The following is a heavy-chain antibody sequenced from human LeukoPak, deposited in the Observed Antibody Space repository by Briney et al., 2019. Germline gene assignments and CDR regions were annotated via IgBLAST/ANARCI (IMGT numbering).Heavy chain of an antibody. V-gene: IGHV3-20*04. J-gene: IGHJ4*02. Sequence: GGSLRLSCAASGFTFDDYGTSWVRQAPGKGLEWVSGINWNGGSTGYADSVKGRFTISRDNAKNSLYLQMNSLRAEDTALYYCAKDGYYDSSGYRGFDYWGQGTLVTVSS. CDR3: AKDGYYDSSGYRGFDY. D-gene: IGHD3-22*01. CDR1: GFTFDDYG. CDR2: INWNGGST.